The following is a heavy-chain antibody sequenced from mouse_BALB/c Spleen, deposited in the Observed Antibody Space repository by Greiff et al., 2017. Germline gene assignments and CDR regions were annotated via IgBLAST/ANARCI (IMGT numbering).Heavy chain of an antibody. J-gene: IGHJ4*01. V-gene: IGHV10-1*02. D-gene: IGHD2-10*02. Sequence: EVQLVESGGGLVQPKGSLKLSCAASGFTFNTYAMNWVRQAPGKGLEWVARIRSKSNNYATYYADSVKDRFTISRDDSQSMLYLQMNNLKTEDTAMYYCVRGGYGNYGYAMDYWGQGTSVTVPS. CDR3: VRGGYGNYGYAMDY. CDR2: IRSKSNNYAT. CDR1: GFTFNTYA.